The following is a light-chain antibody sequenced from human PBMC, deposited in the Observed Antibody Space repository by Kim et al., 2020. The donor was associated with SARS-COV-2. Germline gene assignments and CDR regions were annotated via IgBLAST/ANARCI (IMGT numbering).Light chain of an antibody. V-gene: IGLV2-14*03. CDR3: SSYTSNNTYV. CDR2: DVS. CDR1: GSDVGHYNS. J-gene: IGLJ1*01. Sequence: QSALTQPASVSGSPGQSITISCTGTGSDVGHYNSVSWYQQHPGKAPKLMIYDVSNRPSGASDRFSGSKSDNTASLTISGLQAEDEADYYCSSYTSNNTYVFGTGTKVTVL.